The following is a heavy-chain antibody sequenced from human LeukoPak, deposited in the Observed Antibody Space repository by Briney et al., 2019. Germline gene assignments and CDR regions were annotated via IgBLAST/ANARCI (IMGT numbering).Heavy chain of an antibody. D-gene: IGHD4-17*01. CDR3: ARGADYGDSLYYYYYYMDV. Sequence: GASVKDSCKASGYTFTGYYMHWVRQAPGQGLEWMGWINPNSGGTNYAQKFQGRVTMTRDTSISTAYMELSRLRSDDTAVYYCARGADYGDSLYYYYYYMDVWGKGTTVTVSS. CDR2: INPNSGGT. V-gene: IGHV1-2*02. CDR1: GYTFTGYY. J-gene: IGHJ6*03.